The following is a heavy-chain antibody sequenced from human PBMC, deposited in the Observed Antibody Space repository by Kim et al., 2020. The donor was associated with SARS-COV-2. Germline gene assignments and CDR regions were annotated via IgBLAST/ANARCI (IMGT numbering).Heavy chain of an antibody. CDR1: GGSISSSNW. CDR2: IYHSGST. D-gene: IGHD6-19*01. J-gene: IGHJ6*01. V-gene: IGHV4-4*02. CDR3: ARDRQWLGAWYYYYGMDV. Sequence: SETLSLTCAVSGGSISSSNWWCWVRQPPGKGLEWIGEIYHSGSTNYNPSLKSRVTISVDKSKNQFSLKLSSVTAADTAVYYCARDRQWLGAWYYYYGMDVWGQGTTVSVSS.